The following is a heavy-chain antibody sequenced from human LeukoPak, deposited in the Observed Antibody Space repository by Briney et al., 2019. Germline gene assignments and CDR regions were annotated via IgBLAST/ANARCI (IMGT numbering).Heavy chain of an antibody. J-gene: IGHJ4*02. V-gene: IGHV3-49*04. D-gene: IGHD2-2*01. CDR1: GFTFGDYA. Sequence: GGSLRLSCTASGFTFGDYAMSWVRQAPGKGLEWVGFIRSKAYGGTTEYAASVKGRFTISRDDSKSIAYLQMNSLKTEDTAVYYCTRDRVVVPAAICDYWGQGTLVTVSS. CDR2: IRSKAYGGTT. CDR3: TRDRVVVPAAICDY.